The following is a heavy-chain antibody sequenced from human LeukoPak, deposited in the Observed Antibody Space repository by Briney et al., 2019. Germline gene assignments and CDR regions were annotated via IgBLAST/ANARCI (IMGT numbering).Heavy chain of an antibody. Sequence: ASVKVSCKVSGYTLTELSMHWVRQAPGKGLEWMGGFDPEDGETIYAQKFQGRVTMTEDTSTDTAYMELSSLRSEDTAVYYCATPLVGATRFDYWGQGTLVTVSS. CDR3: ATPLVGATRFDY. D-gene: IGHD1-26*01. V-gene: IGHV1-24*01. CDR1: GYTLTELS. J-gene: IGHJ4*02. CDR2: FDPEDGET.